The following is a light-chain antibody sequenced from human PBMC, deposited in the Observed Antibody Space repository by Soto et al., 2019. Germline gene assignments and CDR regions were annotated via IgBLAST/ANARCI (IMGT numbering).Light chain of an antibody. CDR1: SSNIGTYT. J-gene: IGLJ2*01. CDR3: AAWAAGLKAVI. CDR2: SNN. V-gene: IGLV1-44*01. Sequence: QSVLTQQPSASGTPGQRVTISCSGSSSNIGTYTVNWYQQVPGTAPKLLIYSNNQRPSGVPDRFSGSKSGTSASLAISGLQSEDGVDYYCAAWAAGLKAVIFGEGTK.